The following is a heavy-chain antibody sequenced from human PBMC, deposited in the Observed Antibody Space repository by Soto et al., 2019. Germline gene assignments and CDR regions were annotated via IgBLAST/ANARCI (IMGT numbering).Heavy chain of an antibody. CDR3: ARGYYYDSSGYYYVPVGY. J-gene: IGHJ4*02. V-gene: IGHV1-8*01. CDR2: MNPNSGNT. D-gene: IGHD3-22*01. CDR1: GYTFTSYD. Sequence: ASVKVSCKASGYTFTSYDINWVRQATGQGLEWMGWMNPNSGNTGYAQKFQGRVTMTRNTSISTAYMELSSLRSEDTAVYYCARGYYYDSSGYYYVPVGYWGQGALVTVPS.